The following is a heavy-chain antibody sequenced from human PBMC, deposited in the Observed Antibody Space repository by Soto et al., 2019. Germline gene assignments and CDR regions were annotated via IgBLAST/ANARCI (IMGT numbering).Heavy chain of an antibody. CDR2: ISYDGSNK. Sequence: QVQLVESGGGVVQPGRSLRLSCAASGFTFSSYAMHWVRQAPGKGLEWVAVISYDGSNKYYADSVKGRFTISRDNSKNTLYLQMNGLRAEDTAVYYCARDLAPGGAGLGYFDYWGQGTLVTVSS. D-gene: IGHD7-27*01. J-gene: IGHJ4*02. CDR1: GFTFSSYA. V-gene: IGHV3-30-3*01. CDR3: ARDLAPGGAGLGYFDY.